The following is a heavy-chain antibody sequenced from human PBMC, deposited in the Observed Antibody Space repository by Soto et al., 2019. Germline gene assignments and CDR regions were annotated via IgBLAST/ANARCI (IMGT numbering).Heavy chain of an antibody. J-gene: IGHJ4*02. Sequence: PGGSLRLSCAASGFTFSTAWINWVRQAPGKGLEWVGRIKSKINGGTTDFAASVKGRFAISRDDSTDMVYLQMNSLKPEDTAMYYCSIDFLITILLVRFVFWCQRTLVTVSS. V-gene: IGHV3-15*07. CDR3: SIDFLITILLVRFVF. CDR1: GFTFSTAW. CDR2: IKSKINGGTT. D-gene: IGHD2-8*01.